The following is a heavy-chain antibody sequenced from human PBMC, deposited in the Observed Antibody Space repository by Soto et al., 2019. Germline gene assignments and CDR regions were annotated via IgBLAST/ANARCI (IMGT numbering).Heavy chain of an antibody. V-gene: IGHV3-74*01. CDR3: ARNLWFGEDYYYYGMDV. D-gene: IGHD3-10*01. Sequence: LRLSCAASGFTFSSYWMHWVRQAPGKGLVWVSRINSDGSSTSYADSVKGRFTISRDNAKNTLYLQMNSLRAEDTAVYYCARNLWFGEDYYYYGMDVWGQGTTVTVSS. CDR1: GFTFSSYW. CDR2: INSDGSST. J-gene: IGHJ6*02.